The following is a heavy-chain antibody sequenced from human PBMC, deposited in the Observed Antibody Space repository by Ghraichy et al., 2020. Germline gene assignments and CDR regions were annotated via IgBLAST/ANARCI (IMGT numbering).Heavy chain of an antibody. Sequence: ASVKVSCKASGYTFTSYYMHWVRQAPGQGLEWMGIINPSGGSTSSAQKFQGRVTMTRDTSTSTVYMELSSLRSEDTAVYYCARGWGSSSWYPAAEYFQHWGQGTLVTVSS. CDR2: INPSGGST. J-gene: IGHJ1*01. CDR3: ARGWGSSSWYPAAEYFQH. CDR1: GYTFTSYY. V-gene: IGHV1-46*01. D-gene: IGHD6-13*01.